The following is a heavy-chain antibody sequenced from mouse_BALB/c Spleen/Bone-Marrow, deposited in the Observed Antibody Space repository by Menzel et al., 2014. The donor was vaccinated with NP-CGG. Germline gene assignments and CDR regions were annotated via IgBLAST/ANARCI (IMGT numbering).Heavy chain of an antibody. CDR2: IDPENGNT. J-gene: IGHJ2*01. Sequence: VQLKESGAELVRPGALVKLSCKASGFNIKDYYMHWVKQRPEQGLEWIGWIDPENGNTIYDPKFQGKASITADTSSSTAYLQLSSLTSEDTAVYYCVAYYRYEYYFDYWGQGTTLTVSS. V-gene: IGHV14-1*02. CDR3: VAYYRYEYYFDY. CDR1: GFNIKDYY. D-gene: IGHD2-14*01.